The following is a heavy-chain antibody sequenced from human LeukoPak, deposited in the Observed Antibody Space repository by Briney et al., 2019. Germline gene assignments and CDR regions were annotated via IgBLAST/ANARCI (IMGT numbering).Heavy chain of an antibody. CDR2: IYYSGST. V-gene: IGHV4-39*01. CDR3: ARKNNGGISSSWYRLDAFDI. D-gene: IGHD6-13*01. J-gene: IGHJ3*02. CDR1: GGSISSSSYY. Sequence: PSETLSLTCTVSGGSISSSSYYWGWIRQPPGKGLEWIGSIYYSGSTYYNPSLKSRVTISVDTSKNQFSLKLSSVTAADTAVYYCARKNNGGISSSWYRLDAFDIWGQGTMVTVSS.